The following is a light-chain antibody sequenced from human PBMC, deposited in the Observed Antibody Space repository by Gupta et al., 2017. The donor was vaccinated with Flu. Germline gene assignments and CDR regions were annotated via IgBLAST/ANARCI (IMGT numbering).Light chain of an antibody. V-gene: IGLV3-1*01. CDR3: QAWDGSTAV. Sequence: SYEATQAPSLSVSPGQTATITCSGDKLGNKYVCWYQQKAGQSPILVIYQDKKRPSGIPERFSGSNSGNSATLTISGTQTMDEADYYCQAWDGSTAVFGGGTKLTVL. CDR2: QDK. CDR1: KLGNKY. J-gene: IGLJ2*01.